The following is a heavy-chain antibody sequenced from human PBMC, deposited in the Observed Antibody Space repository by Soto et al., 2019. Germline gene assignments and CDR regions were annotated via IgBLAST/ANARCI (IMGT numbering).Heavy chain of an antibody. CDR3: TTDLRWELVPFEY. CDR1: GFAFSNAW. Sequence: GGSLTLSCAASGFAFSNAWMSCLRQAPGMGLEWIGRSRSKPDVQTADYAAPVKGRFTISRDDSKNTLSLQMNSLKTEDTAVYYCTTDLRWELVPFEYWGQGT. D-gene: IGHD1-26*01. CDR2: SRSKPDVQTA. V-gene: IGHV3-15*01. J-gene: IGHJ4*02.